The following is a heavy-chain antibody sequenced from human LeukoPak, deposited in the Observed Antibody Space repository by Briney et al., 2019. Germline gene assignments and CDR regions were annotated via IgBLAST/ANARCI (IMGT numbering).Heavy chain of an antibody. V-gene: IGHV4-59*01. CDR1: GGSISSYY. CDR2: IYYSGST. CDR3: ARVGYGILTGYYPDY. D-gene: IGHD3-9*01. Sequence: SETLSLTCTVSGGSISSYYWSWIRQPPGKGLEWIGYIYYSGSTNYNPSLKSRVTISVDTSKNQFSLKLSSVTAADTAVYYCARVGYGILTGYYPDYWGQGTLVTVSS. J-gene: IGHJ4*02.